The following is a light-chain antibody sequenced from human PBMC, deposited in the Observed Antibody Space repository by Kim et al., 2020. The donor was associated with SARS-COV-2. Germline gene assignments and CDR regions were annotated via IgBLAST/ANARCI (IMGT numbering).Light chain of an antibody. CDR2: EDN. Sequence: KTVTISCTRSSGSIASNYVQWYQQRPGSAPTTVTYEDNQRPSGVPDRFSGSIDSSSNSASLTISGLKTEDEADYYCQSYDSSNHVVFGGGTQLTVL. CDR3: QSYDSSNHVV. V-gene: IGLV6-57*03. J-gene: IGLJ2*01. CDR1: SGSIASNY.